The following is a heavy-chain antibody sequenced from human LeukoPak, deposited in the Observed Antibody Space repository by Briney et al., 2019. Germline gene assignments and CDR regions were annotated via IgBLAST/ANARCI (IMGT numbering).Heavy chain of an antibody. Sequence: SETLSLTCTVSGGSISIYYWSCIRQPAGKGMEWIGRIYTRGSTNYNPSLKSRVTMSVDTSKNQFSLKLSSVTAADTAVYYCARATPYYYDSSGRRYYFDYWGQGTLVTVSS. J-gene: IGHJ4*02. CDR1: GGSISIYY. D-gene: IGHD3-22*01. V-gene: IGHV4-4*07. CDR2: IYTRGST. CDR3: ARATPYYYDSSGRRYYFDY.